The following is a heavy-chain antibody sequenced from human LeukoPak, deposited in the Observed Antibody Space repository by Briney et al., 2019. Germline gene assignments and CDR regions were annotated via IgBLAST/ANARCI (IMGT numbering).Heavy chain of an antibody. J-gene: IGHJ4*02. Sequence: PGGSLRLSCAASGFTFSTYAMTWVRQAPGKGLEWVSLISDSGGNTYYADSVKGRFTISRDNAKNSLYLQMNSLRAEDTAVYYCATRGHSSSWYYFDYWGQGTLVTVSS. CDR3: ATRGHSSSWYYFDY. CDR2: ISDSGGNT. V-gene: IGHV3-23*01. D-gene: IGHD6-13*01. CDR1: GFTFSTYA.